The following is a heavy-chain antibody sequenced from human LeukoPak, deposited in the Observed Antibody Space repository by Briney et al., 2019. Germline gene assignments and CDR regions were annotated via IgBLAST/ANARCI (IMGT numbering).Heavy chain of an antibody. V-gene: IGHV4-39*01. CDR3: ARHYGP. D-gene: IGHD3-10*01. J-gene: IGHJ4*02. CDR1: GGSISGSSYY. CDR2: IYYSGST. Sequence: PSETLSLTCTVSGGSISGSSYYWGWIRQPPGKGLEWIGSIYYSGSTYYNPSLKSRVTISVDTSKNQFSLKLNSVTATDTVVYYCARHYGPWGQGTLVTVSS.